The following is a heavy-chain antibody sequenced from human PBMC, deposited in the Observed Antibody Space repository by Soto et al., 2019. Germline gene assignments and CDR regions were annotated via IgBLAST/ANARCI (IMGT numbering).Heavy chain of an antibody. V-gene: IGHV4-59*08. CDR2: IYYSGSGST. CDR3: ATRVKSQQWLPYFDY. D-gene: IGHD6-19*01. CDR1: GASISNYY. Sequence: QVQLQESGPGLVKPSETLSLTCTVSGASISNYYWSWIRQPPGKGLEWIGYIYYSGSGSTNYNPSLKSRVTISVDTSRNQFSLKLSSVSAADTAVYYCATRVKSQQWLPYFDYWGQGILVTVSS. J-gene: IGHJ4*02.